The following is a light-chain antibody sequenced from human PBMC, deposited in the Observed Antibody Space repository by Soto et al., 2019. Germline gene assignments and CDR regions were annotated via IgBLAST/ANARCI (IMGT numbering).Light chain of an antibody. J-gene: IGKJ1*01. CDR2: AAS. Sequence: IPLTQSPSSLSASVGDRVTITCRASQGISSYLAWYQQKPGKAPKLLIYAASTLQSGVPSRFSGGGSGTEFTLTISSLQPDDFATYYCQQYNTYATFGQGTKVDIK. CDR3: QQYNTYAT. V-gene: IGKV1-9*01. CDR1: QGISSY.